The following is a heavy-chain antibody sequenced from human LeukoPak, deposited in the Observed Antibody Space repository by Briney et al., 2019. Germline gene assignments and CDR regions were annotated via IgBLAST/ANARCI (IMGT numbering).Heavy chain of an antibody. V-gene: IGHV3-11*01. CDR2: ISSSGSTK. J-gene: IGHJ4*02. CDR3: AKEGEGHITMKALLTRDLDY. D-gene: IGHD3-22*01. Sequence: GGSLRLSCAASGFTFSDYYMSWIRQAPGKGLEWVSYISSSGSTKYYADSVKGRFTISRDNAKNSLYLQMNSLRAEDTAVYYCAKEGEGHITMKALLTRDLDYWGQGTLVTVSS. CDR1: GFTFSDYY.